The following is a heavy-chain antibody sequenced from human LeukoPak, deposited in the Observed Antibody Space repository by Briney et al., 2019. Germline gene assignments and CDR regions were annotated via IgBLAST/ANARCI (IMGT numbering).Heavy chain of an antibody. D-gene: IGHD3-10*01. CDR2: ITSSGRTP. J-gene: IGHJ4*02. Sequence: GGSLRLPCEASGFTFNTHAMSWVRQAPGKGLEWVASITSSGRTPYYTDSVKGRFTISRDNSKNTLYLQMNSLRGEDTAVYYCAKDRPNFYETSGSYYKIKGDFWGQGSLVTVSS. CDR1: GFTFNTHA. CDR3: AKDRPNFYETSGSYYKIKGDF. V-gene: IGHV3-23*01.